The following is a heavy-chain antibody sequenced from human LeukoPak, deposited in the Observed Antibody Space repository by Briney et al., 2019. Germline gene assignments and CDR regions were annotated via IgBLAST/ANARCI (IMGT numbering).Heavy chain of an antibody. CDR2: IYYSGST. D-gene: IGHD6-19*01. V-gene: IGHV4-59*01. CDR1: GGSISSYY. J-gene: IGHJ4*02. Sequence: SETLPLTCTVSGGSISSYYWSWIRQPPGKGLEWIGYIYYSGSTNYDPSLKSRVTISLDTSKNQFSLKLSSVTAADTAVYYCTREGAVSVWGRGTLVTVSS. CDR3: TREGAVSV.